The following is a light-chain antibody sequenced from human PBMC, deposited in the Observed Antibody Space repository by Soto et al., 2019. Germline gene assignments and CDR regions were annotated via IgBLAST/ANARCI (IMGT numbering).Light chain of an antibody. CDR3: QQTYSIPLT. Sequence: DIQVTQSPSSLSASVGDRVTITCRASQTIGTYLSWYQQKSGKAPKLLISATSNLQSGVPSRFSGSGSGTDFSFTISSLQAEDFATYFCQQTYSIPLTFGGGTKVEI. CDR2: ATS. V-gene: IGKV1-39*01. CDR1: QTIGTY. J-gene: IGKJ4*01.